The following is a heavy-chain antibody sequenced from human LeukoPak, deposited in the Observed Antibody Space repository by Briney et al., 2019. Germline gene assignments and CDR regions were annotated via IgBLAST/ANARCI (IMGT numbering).Heavy chain of an antibody. CDR2: VYTSGST. Sequence: PSETLSLTCTVSGGSISSYYWSWIRQPAGKGLEWIGRVYTSGSTNYNPSLKSRVTMSVDTSKNQFSLKLSSVTAADTAVYYCARRGYSSSWWDAFDIWGQGTMVTVSS. J-gene: IGHJ3*02. D-gene: IGHD6-13*01. CDR1: GGSISSYY. CDR3: ARRGYSSSWWDAFDI. V-gene: IGHV4-4*07.